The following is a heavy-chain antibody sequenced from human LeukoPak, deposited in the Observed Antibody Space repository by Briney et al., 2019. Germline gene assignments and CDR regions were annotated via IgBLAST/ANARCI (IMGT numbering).Heavy chain of an antibody. J-gene: IGHJ4*02. CDR2: IIPIFGTA. D-gene: IGHD3-10*01. Sequence: GASVKVSCKASGGTFSSYAISWVRQAPGQGLEWMGGIIPIFGTANYAQKFQGRVTITADESTSTAYMELSSLRSEDTAVYYCARRAYYYGSGSYLDYWGQGTLVTVSS. V-gene: IGHV1-69*13. CDR1: GGTFSSYA. CDR3: ARRAYYYGSGSYLDY.